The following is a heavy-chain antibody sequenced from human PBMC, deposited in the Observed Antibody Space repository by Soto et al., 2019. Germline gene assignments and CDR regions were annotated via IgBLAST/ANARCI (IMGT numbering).Heavy chain of an antibody. CDR3: ARGKFYAFDI. J-gene: IGHJ3*02. V-gene: IGHV4-4*02. Sequence: QVQLQESGPGLVKPSGTLSLTCAVSGVSISIPNWWAWVRQAPGKGLEWIGEIDHSGTTNYNPSLNSRVTISIDSSKNQFSLRLTSVAAADTAVYFCARGKFYAFDIWGQGTMVTVSS. CDR2: IDHSGTT. CDR1: GVSISIPNW.